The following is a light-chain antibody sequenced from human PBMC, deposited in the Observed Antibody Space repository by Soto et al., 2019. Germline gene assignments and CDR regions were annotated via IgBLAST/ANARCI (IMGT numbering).Light chain of an antibody. CDR1: QSISSY. CDR3: QQSYSTPSST. J-gene: IGKJ5*01. CDR2: AAS. Sequence: DIQMTQSPSSLSASVGDRVTITCRASQSISSYLNWYQQKPGKAPKLLIYAASSLQSGVPSRFSGSGSGTDFTLTTSSLQPEDFATYYCQQSYSTPSSTFGQGTRLEIK. V-gene: IGKV1-39*01.